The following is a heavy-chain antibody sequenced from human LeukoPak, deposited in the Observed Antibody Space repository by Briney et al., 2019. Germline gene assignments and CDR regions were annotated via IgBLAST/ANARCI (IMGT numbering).Heavy chain of an antibody. V-gene: IGHV3-7*03. CDR3: ARNNGMDV. Sequence: PGGSLRLSCAGSGFALSSHWMTWVRQVSGRGPEWVANVNRDGSETYYLDSVKGRFTISKDNAKNSLYLQMNSLRAEDTALYHCARNNGMDVWGQGTTVIVSS. J-gene: IGHJ6*02. CDR1: GFALSSHW. CDR2: VNRDGSET.